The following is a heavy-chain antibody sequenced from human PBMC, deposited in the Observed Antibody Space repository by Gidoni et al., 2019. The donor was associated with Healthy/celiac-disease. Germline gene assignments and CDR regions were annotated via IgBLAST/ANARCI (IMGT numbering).Heavy chain of an antibody. CDR3: AKDSGAVAGIYGY. J-gene: IGHJ4*02. CDR2: ISGSGGST. V-gene: IGHV3-23*01. D-gene: IGHD6-19*01. CDR1: GFPFSSYA. Sequence: EVQLLESGGGLVQPGGSLRLSCAASGFPFSSYAMSGVRQAPGKGMEWVSAISGSGGSTYYADSVKGRFTISRDNSKNTLYLQMNSLRAEDTAVYYCAKDSGAVAGIYGYWGQGTLVTVSS.